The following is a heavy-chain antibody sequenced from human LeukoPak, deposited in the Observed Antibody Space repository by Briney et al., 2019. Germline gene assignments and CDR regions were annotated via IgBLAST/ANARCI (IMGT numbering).Heavy chain of an antibody. Sequence: SETLSLTCAVYGGSFSGYYWSWIRQPPGKGLEWIGEINHSGSTNYNPSLKSRVTISVDTSKNQFSLKLSSVTAADTAVYYCARLCSGSLPLDYWGQGTLVTVSS. V-gene: IGHV4-34*01. CDR1: GGSFSGYY. CDR3: ARLCSGSLPLDY. D-gene: IGHD3-10*02. CDR2: INHSGST. J-gene: IGHJ4*02.